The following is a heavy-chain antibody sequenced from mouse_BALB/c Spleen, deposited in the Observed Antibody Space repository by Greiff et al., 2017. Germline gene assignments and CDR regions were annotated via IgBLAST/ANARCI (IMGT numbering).Heavy chain of an antibody. CDR2: ISSGSSTI. CDR1: GFTFSSFG. V-gene: IGHV5-17*02. D-gene: IGHD2-1*01. Sequence: EVQGVESGGGLVQPGGSRKLSCAASGFTFSSFGMHWVRQAPEKGLEWVAYISSGSSTIYYADTVKGRFTISRDNPKNTLFLQMTSLRSEDTAMYYCAREDGGNHYFDYWGQGTTLTVSS. CDR3: AREDGGNHYFDY. J-gene: IGHJ2*01.